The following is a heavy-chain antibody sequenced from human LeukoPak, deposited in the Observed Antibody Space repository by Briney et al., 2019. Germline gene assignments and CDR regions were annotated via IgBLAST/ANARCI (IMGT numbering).Heavy chain of an antibody. CDR2: IRYDGSNE. D-gene: IGHD1-26*01. V-gene: IGHV3-30*02. J-gene: IGHJ5*02. CDR3: AKDFYSGSSP. CDR1: GFTFTGYP. Sequence: GSLRLSCAASGFTFTGYPMHWVRPPPGKGVGWVAFIRYDGSNEYYADSVKGRFTISRDNSKNTLFLQMNSLRTEDTAVYYCAKDFYSGSSPWGQGTLVTVSS.